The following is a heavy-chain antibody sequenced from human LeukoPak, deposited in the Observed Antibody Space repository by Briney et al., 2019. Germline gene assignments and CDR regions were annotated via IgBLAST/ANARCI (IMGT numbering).Heavy chain of an antibody. V-gene: IGHV3-21*01. CDR3: ARDARITQYFDY. D-gene: IGHD3-10*01. CDR1: GFTFSSYS. J-gene: IGHJ4*02. Sequence: PGGSLRLSCAASGFTFSSYSMNWVRQAPGKGLEWVSSISSSSSYIYYADSVKGRFTISRDNAKNSLYLQMNSPRAEDTAVYYCARDARITQYFDYWGQGTLVTVSS. CDR2: ISSSSSYI.